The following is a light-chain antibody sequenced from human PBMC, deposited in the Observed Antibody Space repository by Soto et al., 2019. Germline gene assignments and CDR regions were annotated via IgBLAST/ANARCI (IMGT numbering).Light chain of an antibody. J-gene: IGKJ3*01. Sequence: DIQMTQSPTSLSASVGDRVTITCRASQDIRNFVAWYQQKPGKAPKLLIYAASTLQSGVPSRFRGSGSGTDFPLTSNSLQPEDVATYSCQKYSSVPVFGPGTKVEIK. CDR3: QKYSSVPV. CDR1: QDIRNF. V-gene: IGKV1-27*01. CDR2: AAS.